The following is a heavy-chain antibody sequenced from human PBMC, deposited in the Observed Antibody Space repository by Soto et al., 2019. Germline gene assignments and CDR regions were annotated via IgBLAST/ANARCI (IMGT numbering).Heavy chain of an antibody. D-gene: IGHD6-19*01. CDR2: IYHSGST. J-gene: IGHJ2*01. Sequence: QVQLQESGPGLVKPSGTLSLTCALSGGSISSSHWWSWVRHPPGKGLEWIGEIYHSGSTNYNPSLKSRVTISVDKSKNHFSLNLSSVTAADTAVYYCARGFSEDWYFDLWGRGTLVTVSS. V-gene: IGHV4-4*02. CDR3: ARGFSEDWYFDL. CDR1: GGSISSSHW.